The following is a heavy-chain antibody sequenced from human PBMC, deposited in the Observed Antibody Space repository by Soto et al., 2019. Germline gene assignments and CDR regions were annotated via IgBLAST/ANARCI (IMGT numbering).Heavy chain of an antibody. Sequence: LRRSCAAAGFTFSSVWMSLVRQAPRKGLELVAKIKQDGSEKYDIDSVKGRVTITIDNAKNALYLQINSRRVEDTDVYYCARDLTFGVVIAFDYWGQGTLVTVSS. CDR1: GFTFSSVW. CDR3: ARDLTFGVVIAFDY. J-gene: IGHJ4*02. D-gene: IGHD3-3*01. V-gene: IGHV3-7*03. CDR2: IKQDGSEK.